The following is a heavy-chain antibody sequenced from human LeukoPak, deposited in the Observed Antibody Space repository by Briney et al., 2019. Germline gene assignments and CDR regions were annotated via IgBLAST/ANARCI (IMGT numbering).Heavy chain of an antibody. J-gene: IGHJ5*02. Sequence: PGGSLRLSCAASGFTFSSYGMHWVRQAPGKGLDWVTVISYDGSYKYYAESVKGRFTISRDNTKKTLYLQMNSLRAEDTAVYYCAKDHGSGSYHDPNWFDPWGQGTLVTDSS. CDR3: AKDHGSGSYHDPNWFDP. CDR2: ISYDGSYK. V-gene: IGHV3-30*18. CDR1: GFTFSSYG. D-gene: IGHD3-10*01.